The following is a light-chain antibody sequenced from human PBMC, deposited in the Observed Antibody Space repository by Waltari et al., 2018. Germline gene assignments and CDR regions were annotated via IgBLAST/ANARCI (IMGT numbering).Light chain of an antibody. CDR2: DAS. CDR1: QSVSSY. Sequence: EIVLTQSPATRSLSPGERATLSSRASQSVSSYLAWYQQKPGQAPRPLIYDASNRATGIPARFSGSGSGTDFTLTISSLEPEDFAVYYCQQRSNWRRFTFGPGTKVDIK. V-gene: IGKV3-11*01. J-gene: IGKJ3*01. CDR3: QQRSNWRRFT.